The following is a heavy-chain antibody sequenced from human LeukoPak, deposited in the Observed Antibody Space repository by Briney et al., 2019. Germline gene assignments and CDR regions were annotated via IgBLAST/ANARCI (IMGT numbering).Heavy chain of an antibody. J-gene: IGHJ4*02. D-gene: IGHD1-7*01. CDR2: ISSSSSYI. CDR1: GFTFSSYS. V-gene: IGHV3-21*01. CDR3: ARAGGNYREYFDY. Sequence: GGSLRLSCAASGFTFSSYSMNWVRQAPGKGLEWVSSISSSSSYIYYADSVKGRFTISRDNAKNSLYLQMNSLRAEDTAVYYCARAGGNYREYFDYWGQGTLVTVSS.